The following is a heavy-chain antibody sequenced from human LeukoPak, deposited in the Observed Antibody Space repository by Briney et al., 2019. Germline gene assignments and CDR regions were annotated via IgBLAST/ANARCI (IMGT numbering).Heavy chain of an antibody. D-gene: IGHD2/OR15-2a*01. CDR1: GFTIGPYA. V-gene: IGHV3-43*02. CDR3: ATWAFYHNLDV. J-gene: IGHJ6*02. CDR2: IKADGSGT. Sequence: PGGSLRLSCAASGFTIGPYAMYWVRQGPGRGLEWVSVIKADGSGTFYADSVRGRFTTSRDSSKNSLYLQMKSLTSEDTALYYCATWAFYHNLDVWGQGTTVIVAS.